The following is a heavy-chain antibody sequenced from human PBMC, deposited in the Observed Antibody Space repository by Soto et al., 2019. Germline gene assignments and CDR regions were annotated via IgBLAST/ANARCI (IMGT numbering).Heavy chain of an antibody. V-gene: IGHV1-3*01. CDR1: GYTFTSYA. Sequence: GASVKVSCKASGYTFTSYAMHWVRQAPGQRLEWMGWINAGNGNTKYSQKFQGRVTITRDTSASTAYVELSSLRSEDTAVYYCAIGAYYYDSGLDYWGQGTLVTVSS. CDR3: AIGAYYYDSGLDY. D-gene: IGHD3-22*01. CDR2: INAGNGNT. J-gene: IGHJ4*02.